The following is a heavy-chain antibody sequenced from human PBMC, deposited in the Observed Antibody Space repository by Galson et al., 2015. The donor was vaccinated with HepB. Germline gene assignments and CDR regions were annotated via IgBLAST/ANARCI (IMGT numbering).Heavy chain of an antibody. V-gene: IGHV3-30-3*01. CDR1: ELTFSSYA. J-gene: IGHJ6*02. D-gene: IGHD2-2*01. Sequence: SLRLSCAASELTFSSYAMHWVRQAPGKGLDWVAVISYDGTNKYYADSVKGRFTISRDNSKNTLYLQMNRLGAEDTAVYYCAREFWDIVIVPVHPDYYYAMDVWGQGTTVTVSS. CDR2: ISYDGTNK. CDR3: AREFWDIVIVPVHPDYYYAMDV.